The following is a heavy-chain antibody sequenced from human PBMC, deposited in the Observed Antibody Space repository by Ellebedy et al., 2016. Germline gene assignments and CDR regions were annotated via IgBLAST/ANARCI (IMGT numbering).Heavy chain of an antibody. J-gene: IGHJ5*02. CDR2: ITSRGDYI. V-gene: IGHV3-21*01. CDR3: ARGVGGTSLNWFDP. Sequence: GESLKISXAPSGLTVSSFFMGWVRQAPGKGLEWVSSITSRGDYIYYADSVKGRFTISRDNAKNSLYLQMNSLRAEDTAVYYCARGVGGTSLNWFDPWGQGTLVTVSS. CDR1: GLTVSSFF. D-gene: IGHD3-16*01.